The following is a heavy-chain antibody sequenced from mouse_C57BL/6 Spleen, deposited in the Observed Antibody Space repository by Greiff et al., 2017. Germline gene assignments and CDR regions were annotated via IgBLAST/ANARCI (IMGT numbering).Heavy chain of an antibody. D-gene: IGHD1-1*01. CDR2: IDPSDSET. CDR1: GYTFTSYW. CDR3: ARSDYGSSPAWFAY. Sequence: QVHVKQPGAELVRPGSSVKLSCKASGYTFTSYWMHWVKQRPIQGLEWIGNIDPSDSETHYNQKFKDKATLTVDKSSRTAYMQLSSLTSEDSAVYCCARSDYGSSPAWFAYWGQGTLVTVSA. J-gene: IGHJ3*01. V-gene: IGHV1-52*01.